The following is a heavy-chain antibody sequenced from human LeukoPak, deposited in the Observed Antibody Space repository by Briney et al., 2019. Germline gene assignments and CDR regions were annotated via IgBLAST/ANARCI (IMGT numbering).Heavy chain of an antibody. CDR2: ISGYNGDT. Sequence: ASVKVSCKASGYTFTNYGISWVRQAPGQGLEWMGWISGYNGDTNYAQKLQGRVTMTTDTSTSTAYMELRSLRSDDTAVYYCARDTSPGITGTYWGQGTLVTVSS. CDR3: ARDTSPGITGTY. D-gene: IGHD1-20*01. J-gene: IGHJ4*02. V-gene: IGHV1-18*01. CDR1: GYTFTNYG.